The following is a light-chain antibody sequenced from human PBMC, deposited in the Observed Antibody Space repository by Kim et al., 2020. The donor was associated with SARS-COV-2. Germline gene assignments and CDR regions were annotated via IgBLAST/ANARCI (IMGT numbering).Light chain of an antibody. CDR3: SSHTGNSYV. J-gene: IGLJ1*01. Sequence: PGQSVTISCTGTSSDVGAYNRVSWYRQAPGTAPRLVIYEVANRPSGVPDRFSGSKSGNTASLTISGLQAEDEADYFCSSHTGNSYVFGTGTKVTVL. CDR2: EVA. V-gene: IGLV2-18*02. CDR1: SSDVGAYNR.